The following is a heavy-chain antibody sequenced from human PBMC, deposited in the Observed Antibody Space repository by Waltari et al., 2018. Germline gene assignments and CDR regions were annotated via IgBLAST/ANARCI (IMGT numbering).Heavy chain of an antibody. Sequence: QLQLQESGPGLVKPSETLSLTCTVSGGSISSSSYYWGWIRQPPGKGLGWMGSIYFSGSTYYNPSLKSRVTISVDTSKNQFSLKLSSVTAADTAVYYCARGASYYDFWSATSNWFDPWGQGTLVTVSS. CDR2: IYFSGST. J-gene: IGHJ5*02. CDR1: GGSISSSSYY. V-gene: IGHV4-39*07. CDR3: ARGASYYDFWSATSNWFDP. D-gene: IGHD3-3*01.